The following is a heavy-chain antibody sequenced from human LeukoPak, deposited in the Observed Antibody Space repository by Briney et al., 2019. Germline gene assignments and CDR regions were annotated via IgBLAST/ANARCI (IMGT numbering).Heavy chain of an antibody. CDR3: AKDPLRLYTSLSGWFDP. CDR1: GFTFSNYA. Sequence: PGGSLRLSCAASGFTFSNYAMNWVRQAPGRRLEGVSAINAGDFSTYYADSVRGRFTISRDNYRNILYLQMNSLRAEDTAVYFCAKDPLRLYTSLSGWFDPWGQGTLVTVSS. CDR2: INAGDFST. J-gene: IGHJ5*02. V-gene: IGHV3-23*01. D-gene: IGHD2-2*01.